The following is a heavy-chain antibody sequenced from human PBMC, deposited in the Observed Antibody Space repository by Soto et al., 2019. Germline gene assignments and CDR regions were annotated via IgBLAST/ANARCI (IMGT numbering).Heavy chain of an antibody. CDR1: GASITTHY. J-gene: IGHJ4*02. D-gene: IGHD4-4*01. CDR3: ARGSDYSKVGY. CDR2: IYDSGNT. V-gene: IGHV4-59*11. Sequence: QVQLQESGPGLVKPSETLSLTCSVSGASITTHYWSWIRQPPGQGLEWIGCIYDSGNTKYNPSLKSRVTISADTSKNQVSLKLTSVTTADTAVYYCARGSDYSKVGYWGQGTLVTVSS.